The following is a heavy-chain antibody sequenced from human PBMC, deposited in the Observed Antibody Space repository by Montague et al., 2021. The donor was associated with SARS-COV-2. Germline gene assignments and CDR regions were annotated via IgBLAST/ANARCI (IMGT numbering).Heavy chain of an antibody. J-gene: IGHJ4*02. V-gene: IGHV3-23*01. CDR2: ITGSGAST. D-gene: IGHD5-12*01. Sequence: SLRLSCAASGFTFSGYAMTWVRQAPGKGLEWVSGITGSGASTYDAGSVKGRFTISRDNSKNTLVLQMNSLRVEDTAVYYCARVVGTVATSFHRGYFDYWGPGSLVTVSS. CDR1: GFTFSGYA. CDR3: ARVVGTVATSFHRGYFDY.